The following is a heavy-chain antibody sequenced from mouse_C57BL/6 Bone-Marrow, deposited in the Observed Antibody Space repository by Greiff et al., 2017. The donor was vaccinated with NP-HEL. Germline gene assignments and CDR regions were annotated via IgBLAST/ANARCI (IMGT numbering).Heavy chain of an antibody. CDR1: GFTFSSYG. Sequence: VQLKESGGDLVKPGGSLKLSCAASGFTFSSYGMSWVRQTPDKRLEWVATISSGGSYTYYPDSVKGRFTISRDNAKNTLYLQMSSLKSEDTAMYYCASHYYGSSLDYWGQGTTLTVSS. J-gene: IGHJ2*01. CDR3: ASHYYGSSLDY. CDR2: ISSGGSYT. V-gene: IGHV5-6*01. D-gene: IGHD1-1*01.